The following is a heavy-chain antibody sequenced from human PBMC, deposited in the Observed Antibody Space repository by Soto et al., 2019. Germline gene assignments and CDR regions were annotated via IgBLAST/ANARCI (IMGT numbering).Heavy chain of an antibody. D-gene: IGHD1-1*01. V-gene: IGHV3-30*03. CDR2: ISMRGGDE. CDR1: GFTFSSYA. Sequence: QVQLVESGGGVVQPGKSLRLSCAASGFTFSSYAMHWARQAPGKGLEWVTVISMRGGDEYYAESVRGRFTIARDDSKNTLELQMGSRRVEDTAVYDCARGTIVARQHLDYWGQGTLVTVSS. J-gene: IGHJ4*02. CDR3: ARGTIVARQHLDY.